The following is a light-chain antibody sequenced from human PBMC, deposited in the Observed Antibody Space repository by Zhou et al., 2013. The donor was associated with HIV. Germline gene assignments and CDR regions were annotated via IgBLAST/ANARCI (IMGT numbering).Light chain of an antibody. CDR2: DAS. Sequence: ERVMTQSPSTLSLSPGERATLSCRASQSVRSGVAWYQQKPGQAPRLLIYDASTRATGIPPRFSGSGSGTEFILTISSLQPEDFAVYYCQQYDNWPPLTFGGGTRVEIK. V-gene: IGKV3-15*01. J-gene: IGKJ4*01. CDR1: QSVRSG. CDR3: QQYDNWPPLT.